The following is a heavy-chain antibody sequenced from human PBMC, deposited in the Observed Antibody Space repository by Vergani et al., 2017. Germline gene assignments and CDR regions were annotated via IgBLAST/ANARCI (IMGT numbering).Heavy chain of an antibody. J-gene: IGHJ4*02. CDR2: IYSTGRT. V-gene: IGHV4-31*03. Sequence: QVQLQESGPGLVKPSQTLSLTCSVSGDPISSCVYHWNWIPQHPGKGLEWIGYIYSTGRTHHNPSLRRRINMSVDTSKNQFSLKLNSVTAADTAMYYCARMGGYDEGDAFRIGYFDSWGPGILVTVSS. D-gene: IGHD3-22*01. CDR1: GDPISSCVYH. CDR3: ARMGGYDEGDAFRIGYFDS.